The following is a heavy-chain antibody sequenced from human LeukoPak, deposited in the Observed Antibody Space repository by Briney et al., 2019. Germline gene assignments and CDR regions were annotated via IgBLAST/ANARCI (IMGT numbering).Heavy chain of an antibody. J-gene: IGHJ5*02. Sequence: GGSLRLSCVASGFTFSDYYMSWIRQAPGKGLEWISYISTSGSYTYRHYADSVKGRFTISRDDAKNSLYLEMNSLRGDDTAVYYCARDKYLGWFDPWGQGTPVTVSS. CDR2: ISTSGSYTYR. D-gene: IGHD3-16*01. CDR1: GFTFSDYY. V-gene: IGHV3-11*01. CDR3: ARDKYLGWFDP.